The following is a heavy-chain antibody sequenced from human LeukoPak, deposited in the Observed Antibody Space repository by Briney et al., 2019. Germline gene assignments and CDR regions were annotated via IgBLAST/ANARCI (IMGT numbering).Heavy chain of an antibody. CDR2: INPNSGGT. D-gene: IGHD2/OR15-2a*01. Sequence: ASVKVSCKASGYTFTGYYIHWVRQAPGQGLEWMGWINPNSGGTDYAQKFQGRVTMTRDTSISTAYMDLSRLRSDDTAIYYCARDSTSSWYGGVDYWGQGTLVIVPS. CDR3: ARDSTSSWYGGVDY. V-gene: IGHV1-2*02. CDR1: GYTFTGYY. J-gene: IGHJ4*02.